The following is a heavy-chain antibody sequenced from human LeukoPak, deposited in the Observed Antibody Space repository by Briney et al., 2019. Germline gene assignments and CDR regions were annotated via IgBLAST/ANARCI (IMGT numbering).Heavy chain of an antibody. D-gene: IGHD3-16*01. CDR2: ISSSSSFI. J-gene: IGHJ4*02. Sequence: GGSLRLSCVVSGFTVSSNYMSWFRQAPGKGLEWVSSISSSSSFIYYADSVKGRFTISRDNAKNSLYLQMNSLRAEDTAVYYCARDLLDDYSLDYWGQGNLVTVSS. CDR3: ARDLLDDYSLDY. CDR1: GFTVSSNY. V-gene: IGHV3-21*01.